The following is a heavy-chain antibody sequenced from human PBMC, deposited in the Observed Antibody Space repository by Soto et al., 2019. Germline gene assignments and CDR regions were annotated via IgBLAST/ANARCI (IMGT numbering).Heavy chain of an antibody. J-gene: IGHJ6*02. D-gene: IGHD3-10*01. CDR2: INHSGST. CDR3: ARGAIYGFGELRNYYYYCGMDV. V-gene: IGHV4-34*01. CDR1: GGSFSGYY. Sequence: SETLSLTCAVYGGSFSGYYWSWIRQPPGKGLEWIGEINHSGSTNYNPSLKSRVTISVDTSKHQFSLKLSSVTAADTAVYYCARGAIYGFGELRNYYYYCGMDVWGQGTTVTVSS.